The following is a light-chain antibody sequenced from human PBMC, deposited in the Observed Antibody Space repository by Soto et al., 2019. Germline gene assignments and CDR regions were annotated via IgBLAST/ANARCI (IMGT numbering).Light chain of an antibody. J-gene: IGLJ1*01. V-gene: IGLV1-51*02. Sequence: QSVLTQPPSVSAAPGQKVTISCSGSSSNIGNNYVSWYQQLPGTAPKLLIYEDNKRPSGIPDRFSGSKSGTSATLDITGLQTGDEADFYCGTWDSSLSAYVFGPGTKVTVL. CDR1: SSNIGNNY. CDR3: GTWDSSLSAYV. CDR2: EDN.